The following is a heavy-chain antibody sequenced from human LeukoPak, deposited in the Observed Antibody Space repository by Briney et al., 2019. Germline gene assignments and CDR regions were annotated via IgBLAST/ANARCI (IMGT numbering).Heavy chain of an antibody. Sequence: PGPTLGNPTQTLTMTCTFSGFSVSTSGVGVGWIRQPPGKAPEWLALIYWDDDKRYSPSLKNRLTITKDTSKSQVGLTLTNMDPVDTGTYYCAHHKERSGSLDCWGQGTLVTVPT. V-gene: IGHV2-5*02. CDR1: GFSVSTSGVG. CDR2: IYWDDDK. CDR3: AHHKERSGSLDC. D-gene: IGHD1-26*01. J-gene: IGHJ4*02.